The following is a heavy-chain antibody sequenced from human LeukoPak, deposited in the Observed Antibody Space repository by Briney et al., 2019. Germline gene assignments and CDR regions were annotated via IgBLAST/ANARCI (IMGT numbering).Heavy chain of an antibody. Sequence: GASVKVSCKASGYTFTGYYMHWVRQAPGQGLEWMGWINPNSGGTNYAQKFQGRVTMTRDTSISTAYMELSRLRSDDTAVYYCAREDKRGYSYGYRRTFDYWGQGTLVTVSS. V-gene: IGHV1-2*02. D-gene: IGHD5-18*01. CDR1: GYTFTGYY. CDR3: AREDKRGYSYGYRRTFDY. CDR2: INPNSGGT. J-gene: IGHJ4*02.